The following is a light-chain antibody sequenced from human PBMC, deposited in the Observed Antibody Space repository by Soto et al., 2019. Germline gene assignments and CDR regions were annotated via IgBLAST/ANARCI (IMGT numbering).Light chain of an antibody. V-gene: IGKV3-15*01. CDR2: DTS. J-gene: IGKJ5*01. CDR3: QQYNNWPPIT. Sequence: EIVMTQSPATLSVSPGERATLSCRASQSVSSKLAWYQQKPGQPPRLVIYDTSTRATGIPARFSGSGSGTEFTLTISSLQSEDFAVYYCQQYNNWPPITFGQGTRLEIK. CDR1: QSVSSK.